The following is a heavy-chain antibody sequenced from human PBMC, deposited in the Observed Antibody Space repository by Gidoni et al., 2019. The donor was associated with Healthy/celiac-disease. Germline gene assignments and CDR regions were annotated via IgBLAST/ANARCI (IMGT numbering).Heavy chain of an antibody. D-gene: IGHD3-16*01. Sequence: QLQLQESGPGLVKPSEPLSLTCTVSGGALSRSSYYWGWIRQPPGKGLEWIGSIYYSGSTYYNPSLKRRVTISVDTSKNQFALKLSSVTAADTAVYYCARLLMGGYWGQGTLVTVSS. CDR3: ARLLMGGY. CDR2: IYYSGST. CDR1: GGALSRSSYY. J-gene: IGHJ4*02. V-gene: IGHV4-39*01.